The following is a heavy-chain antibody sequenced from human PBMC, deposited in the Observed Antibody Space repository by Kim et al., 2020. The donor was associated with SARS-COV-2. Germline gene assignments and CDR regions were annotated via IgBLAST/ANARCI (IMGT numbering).Heavy chain of an antibody. CDR1: GGSISSSSYY. Sequence: SETLSLTCTVSGGSISSSSYYWGWIRQPPGKGLEWIGSIYYSGSTYYNPSLKSRVTISVDTSKNQFSLKLSSVTAADTAVYYCARIGRFGESMYYFDYWGQGTLVTVSS. D-gene: IGHD3-10*01. CDR2: IYYSGST. V-gene: IGHV4-39*01. J-gene: IGHJ4*02. CDR3: ARIGRFGESMYYFDY.